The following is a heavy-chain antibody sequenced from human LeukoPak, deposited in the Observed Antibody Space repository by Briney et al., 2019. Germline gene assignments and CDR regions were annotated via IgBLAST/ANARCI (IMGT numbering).Heavy chain of an antibody. V-gene: IGHV1-8*01. J-gene: IGHJ4*02. CDR2: MNPNSGNT. CDR3: ARGSTYYDFWSGYYTPFHFDY. Sequence: ASVKVSCKASGYTFTSYDINWVRQATGQGLEWMGWMNPNSGNTGYAQKFQGRVTMTRNTSISTAYMELRSLRSEDTAVYYCARGSTYYDFWSGYYTPFHFDYWGQGTLVTVSS. CDR1: GYTFTSYD. D-gene: IGHD3-3*01.